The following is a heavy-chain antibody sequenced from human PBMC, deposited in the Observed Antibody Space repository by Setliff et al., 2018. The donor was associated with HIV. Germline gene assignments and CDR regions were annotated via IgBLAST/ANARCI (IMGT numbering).Heavy chain of an antibody. CDR2: IYKGGTT. Sequence: SETLSLTCAVSGYSISSSYWWGWIRQPPGKGLEWIGWIGYIYKGGTTYYNPSLKSRVIMSADTSKNQFSLKLRSVTAVDTAVYYCARSALWFGEADWYFDLWGRGTLVTVSS. CDR1: GYSISSSYW. V-gene: IGHV4-28*01. CDR3: ARSALWFGEADWYFDL. J-gene: IGHJ2*01. D-gene: IGHD3-10*01.